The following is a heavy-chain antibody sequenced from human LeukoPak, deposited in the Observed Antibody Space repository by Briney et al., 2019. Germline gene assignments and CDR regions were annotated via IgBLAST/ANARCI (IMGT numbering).Heavy chain of an antibody. J-gene: IGHJ3*02. CDR1: GFTFSNAW. V-gene: IGHV3-15*01. CDR3: TRTDYYDSSGYYGLDAFDI. Sequence: GGSLRLSCAASGFTFSNAWMSWVRQAPGKGLEWVGRIKSKTDGGTTDYAAPVKGRFTISRDDSKNTLYPQMNSLKTEDTAVYYCTRTDYYDSSGYYGLDAFDIWGQGTMVTVSS. D-gene: IGHD3-22*01. CDR2: IKSKTDGGTT.